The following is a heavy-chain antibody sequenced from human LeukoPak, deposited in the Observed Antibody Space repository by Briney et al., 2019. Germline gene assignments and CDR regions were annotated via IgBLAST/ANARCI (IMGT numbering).Heavy chain of an antibody. CDR1: GGSVSSGSYY. D-gene: IGHD2-2*01. V-gene: IGHV4-61*01. CDR3: ARGIVVVPAANLYYFDY. Sequence: SETLSLTCTVSGGSVSSGSYYWSWIRQPPGKGLEGIGYIYYSGSTNYNPSLKSRVTISVDKSKNQFPLKLSSVPAVDAAVYYCARGIVVVPAANLYYFDYWGQGTLVTVSS. CDR2: IYYSGST. J-gene: IGHJ4*02.